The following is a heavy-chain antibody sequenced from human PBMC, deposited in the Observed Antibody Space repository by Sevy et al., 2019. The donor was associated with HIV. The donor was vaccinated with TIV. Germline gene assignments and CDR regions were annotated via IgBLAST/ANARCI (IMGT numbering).Heavy chain of an antibody. CDR1: GFSVSSNY. CDR3: ATGRDYGSGSYDY. J-gene: IGHJ4*02. Sequence: GGSLRLSCAASGFSVSSNYMSWVRQAPGKGPEWVSVIHSGGKISYADSVQGRFTISRDNSKNTLYLQMNSLRVDDTAVYYCATGRDYGSGSYDYWGPGTLVTVSS. V-gene: IGHV3-53*01. D-gene: IGHD3-10*01. CDR2: IHSGGKI.